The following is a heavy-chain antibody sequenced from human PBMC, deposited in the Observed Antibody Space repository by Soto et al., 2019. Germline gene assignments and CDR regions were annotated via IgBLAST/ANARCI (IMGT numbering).Heavy chain of an antibody. Sequence: GASLKVSCKASGYTFTSYGISWVRQAPGQGLEWMGWISAYNGNTNYAQKLQGRVTMTTDTSTSTAYMELRSLRSDDTAVYYCARDLGSGYDYWGFDYYYYGMDVWGQGTTVTV. CDR1: GYTFTSYG. CDR2: ISAYNGNT. D-gene: IGHD5-12*01. V-gene: IGHV1-18*01. J-gene: IGHJ6*02. CDR3: ARDLGSGYDYWGFDYYYYGMDV.